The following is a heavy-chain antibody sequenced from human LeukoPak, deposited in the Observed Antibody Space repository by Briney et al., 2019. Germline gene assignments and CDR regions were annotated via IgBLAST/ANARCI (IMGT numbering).Heavy chain of an antibody. CDR2: INHSGST. CDR1: GGSFSGYY. CDR3: AREDYYYDSSGYYTTFDY. Sequence: SETLSLTCAVYGGSFSGYYWSWIRQPPGKGLEWIGEINHSGSTNYNPSLKSRVTISVDTSKNQFSLKLSSVTAADTAVYYCAREDYYYDSSGYYTTFDYWGQGTLATVSS. D-gene: IGHD3-22*01. V-gene: IGHV4-34*01. J-gene: IGHJ4*02.